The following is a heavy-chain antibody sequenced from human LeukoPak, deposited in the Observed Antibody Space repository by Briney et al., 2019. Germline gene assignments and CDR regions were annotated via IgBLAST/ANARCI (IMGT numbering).Heavy chain of an antibody. CDR1: GFTFSSYA. J-gene: IGHJ6*02. D-gene: IGHD6-13*01. CDR2: ISGSGGST. V-gene: IGHV3-23*01. CDR3: AKAGAADYYYYGMDV. Sequence: GSLRLSCAASGFTFSSYAMSWVRQAPGKGLEWVSAISGSGGSTYYADSVKGRFTISRDNAKNSLYLQMNSLRAEDTALYYCAKAGAADYYYYGMDVWGQGTTVIVSS.